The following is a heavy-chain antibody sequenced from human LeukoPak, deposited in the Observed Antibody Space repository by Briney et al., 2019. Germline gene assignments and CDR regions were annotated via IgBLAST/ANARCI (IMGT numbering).Heavy chain of an antibody. J-gene: IGHJ4*02. CDR2: IYYSGST. D-gene: IGHD2-2*02. CDR1: GGSISSSSYY. CDR3: ARGIVVVPAAINYFDY. Sequence: PSETLSLTCTVSGGSISSSSYYWGWIRQPPGKGLEWIGSIYYSGSTYYNPSLKSRVTISVDTSKNQFSLKPSSVTAADTAVYYCARGIVVVPAAINYFDYWGQGTLVTVSS. V-gene: IGHV4-39*07.